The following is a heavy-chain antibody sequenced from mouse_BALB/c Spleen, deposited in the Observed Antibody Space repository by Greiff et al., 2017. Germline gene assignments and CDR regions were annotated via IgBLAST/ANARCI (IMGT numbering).Heavy chain of an antibody. CDR2: ISYSGST. CDR3: ARGIYDV. Sequence: VQLKESGPGLVKPSQSLSLTCTVTGYSITSDYAWNWIRQFPGNKLEWMGYISYSGSTSYNPSLKSRISITRDTSKNQFFLQLNSVTTEDTATYYCARGIYDVWGAGTTVTVSS. D-gene: IGHD2-3*01. J-gene: IGHJ1*01. V-gene: IGHV3-2*02. CDR1: GYSITSDYA.